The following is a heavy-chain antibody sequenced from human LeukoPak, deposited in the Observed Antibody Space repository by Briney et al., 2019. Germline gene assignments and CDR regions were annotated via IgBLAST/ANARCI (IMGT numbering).Heavy chain of an antibody. CDR2: MDRRGSNT. D-gene: IGHD3-22*01. Sequence: RESLKISCKGSGYSFTSYCISWVRQMPGKGLEWMGRMDRRGSNTNDSPALQGNVTISADKSTSTAYLQWSSLKASDTAMYYSARLTLSRYYDSSGSDYWGQGTLVTVSS. J-gene: IGHJ4*02. CDR1: GYSFTSYC. CDR3: ARLTLSRYYDSSGSDY. V-gene: IGHV5-10-1*01.